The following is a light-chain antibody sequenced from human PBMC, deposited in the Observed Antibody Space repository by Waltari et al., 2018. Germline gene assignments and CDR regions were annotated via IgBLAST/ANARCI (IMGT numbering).Light chain of an antibody. J-gene: IGLJ2*01. CDR2: DVS. Sequence: QSALTQPASVSGSPGQSISISCTGTSIHRGPYDYVSWYQQQPGKAHKMMIYDVSHRPSGVSNRFSGSKSGNTASLIISGLQSEDEGDYYCSSYSGTNTRVIFGGGTKLTVL. V-gene: IGLV2-14*03. CDR1: SIHRGPYDY. CDR3: SSYSGTNTRVI.